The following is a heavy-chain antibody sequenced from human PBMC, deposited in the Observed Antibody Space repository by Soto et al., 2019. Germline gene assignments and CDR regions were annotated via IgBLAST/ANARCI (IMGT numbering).Heavy chain of an antibody. CDR1: GFNFSSYA. CDR3: AKGTTTHVYYDLWSGFLLDV. V-gene: IGHV3-23*01. D-gene: IGHD3-3*01. J-gene: IGHJ6*02. CDR2: ISGSGGST. Sequence: PGESLKISCAASGFNFSSYAMSWVRQAPGKGLEWVSAISGSGGSTYYADSVKGRFTISRDNSKNTLYLQMKSLRAEDTAVYHCAKGTTTHVYYDLWSGFLLDVWGQGTTVTVSS.